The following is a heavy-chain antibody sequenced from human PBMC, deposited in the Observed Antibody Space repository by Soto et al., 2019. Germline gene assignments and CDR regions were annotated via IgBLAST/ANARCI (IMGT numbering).Heavy chain of an antibody. Sequence: EVQLLESGGGLVQPGGSLRLSCAASGFTFGNYAMNWVRQAPGKGLQWVSGISNSGGSTYYADSVKGRFTISRDNSNNTLYLQLNSVRAKDTALYYCAKNRHWNYGAPREFDSWGQGTLVTVSS. CDR3: AKNRHWNYGAPREFDS. CDR1: GFTFGNYA. D-gene: IGHD1-7*01. J-gene: IGHJ4*02. V-gene: IGHV3-23*01. CDR2: ISNSGGST.